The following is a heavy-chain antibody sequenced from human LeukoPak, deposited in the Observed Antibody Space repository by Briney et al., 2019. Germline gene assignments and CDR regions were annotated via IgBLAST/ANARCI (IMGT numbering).Heavy chain of an antibody. Sequence: PGGSLRLSCAASGFTFSSYSMNWVRQAPGKGLEWVSSISSSSSYIYYADSVKGRFTISRDNAKNSLYLQMNSLRAEDTAVYYCARDETYYYGSWIDYWGQGTLVTVSS. J-gene: IGHJ4*02. D-gene: IGHD3-10*01. CDR1: GFTFSSYS. CDR3: ARDETYYYGSWIDY. V-gene: IGHV3-21*01. CDR2: ISSSSSYI.